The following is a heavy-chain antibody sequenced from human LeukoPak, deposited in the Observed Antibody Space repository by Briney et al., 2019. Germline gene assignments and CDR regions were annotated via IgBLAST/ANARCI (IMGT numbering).Heavy chain of an antibody. D-gene: IGHD3-10*02. CDR1: GFTFSSYA. J-gene: IGHJ6*04. V-gene: IGHV3-23*01. Sequence: GGSLRLSCAASGFTFSSYAMSRVRQAPGKGLEWVSAISGSGGSTYYADSVKGRFTISRDNAKNSLYLQMNSLRAEDTAVYYCAELGITMIGGVWGKGTTVTISS. CDR2: ISGSGGST. CDR3: AELGITMIGGV.